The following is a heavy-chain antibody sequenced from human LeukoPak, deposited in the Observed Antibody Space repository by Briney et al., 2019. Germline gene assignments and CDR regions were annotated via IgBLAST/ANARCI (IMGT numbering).Heavy chain of an antibody. Sequence: SETLSLTCAVYGGSFSGYYWSWIRQPPGRGLEWIGEINHSGSTNYNPSLKSRVTISVDTSKNQFSLTLSSVTAADTAVYYCARASNWGGLDYWGQGTLVTVSS. CDR3: ARASNWGGLDY. D-gene: IGHD7-27*01. V-gene: IGHV4-34*01. CDR2: INHSGST. J-gene: IGHJ4*02. CDR1: GGSFSGYY.